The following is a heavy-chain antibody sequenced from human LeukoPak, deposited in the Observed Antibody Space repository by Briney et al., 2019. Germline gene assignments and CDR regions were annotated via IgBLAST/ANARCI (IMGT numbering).Heavy chain of an antibody. D-gene: IGHD3-10*01. CDR2: IHTSGTT. CDR1: GASIDSYY. J-gene: IGHJ6*03. V-gene: IGHV4-4*07. CDR3: ARIPLARGLRNLYFYNYVDV. Sequence: SETLSLTYTASGASIDSYYWSWVRPPAGQSPEWIGRIHTSGTTNYNPSFKSRVIMSLDKPNNQFSLNVSSVTAADTGVYYCARIPLARGLRNLYFYNYVDVWGRGTTVTVSS.